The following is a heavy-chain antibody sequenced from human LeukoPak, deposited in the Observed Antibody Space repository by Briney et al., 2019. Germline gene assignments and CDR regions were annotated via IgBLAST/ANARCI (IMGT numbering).Heavy chain of an antibody. Sequence: ASVKVSCKASGYTFTGYYMHWVRQAPGQGLEWMGRINPNSGGTNYAQKFQGRVAMTRDTSISTAYMELSRLRSDDTAVYYCARSGYSYVSIDYWGQGTLVTVSS. J-gene: IGHJ4*02. CDR3: ARSGYSYVSIDY. V-gene: IGHV1-2*06. D-gene: IGHD5-18*01. CDR1: GYTFTGYY. CDR2: INPNSGGT.